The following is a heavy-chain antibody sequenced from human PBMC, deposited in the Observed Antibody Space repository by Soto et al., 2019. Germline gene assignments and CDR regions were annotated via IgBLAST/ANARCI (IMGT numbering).Heavy chain of an antibody. CDR2: ISAYNGNT. J-gene: IGHJ4*02. Sequence: ASVKVSCKASGYTFTSYGISWVRQAPGQGLEWMGWISAYNGNTNYAQKLQGRVTMTTDTSTSTAYMELRSLRSDDTAVYYCARDYYGDYPELRPPFDYWGQGTLVTVSS. D-gene: IGHD4-17*01. CDR3: ARDYYGDYPELRPPFDY. V-gene: IGHV1-18*01. CDR1: GYTFTSYG.